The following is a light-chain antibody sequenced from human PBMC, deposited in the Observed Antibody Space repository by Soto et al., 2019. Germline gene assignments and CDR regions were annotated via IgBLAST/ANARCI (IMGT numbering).Light chain of an antibody. J-gene: IGLJ2*01. CDR1: TSNIGENY. CDR2: DDN. CDR3: GTWDNSLSVVL. V-gene: IGLV1-51*01. Sequence: QSVLTQPPSVSAAPGQKVTISCSGSTSNIGENYVSWYQQVPGTAPKLLIYDDNQRPSRIPDRFAGSKSGTSATLDITGLQAGDEADYYCGTWDNSLSVVLFGGGPKLTVL.